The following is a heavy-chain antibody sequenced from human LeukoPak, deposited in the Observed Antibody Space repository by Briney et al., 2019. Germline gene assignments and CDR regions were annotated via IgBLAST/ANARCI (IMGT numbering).Heavy chain of an antibody. D-gene: IGHD5-24*01. V-gene: IGHV1-2*02. CDR3: ARRGLDGYNQTVN. CDR2: INPNSGDT. J-gene: IGHJ4*02. Sequence: ASVKVSCKASGYRFSGYYIHWVRQAPGQGLEWMGWINPNSGDTKYAQKFQGRVTMTTDTSISTAYMGLTNLTSDDPAVYYGARRGLDGYNQTVNLGQGTLVTVSS. CDR1: GYRFSGYY.